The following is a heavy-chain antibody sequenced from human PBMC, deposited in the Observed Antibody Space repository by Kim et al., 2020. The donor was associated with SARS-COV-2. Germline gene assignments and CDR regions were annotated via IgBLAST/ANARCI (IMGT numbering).Heavy chain of an antibody. CDR1: GGSVSSSNYY. CDR2: ISNTGGN. Sequence: SETLSLTCTVSGGSVSSSNYYWAWIRQPPGKGLEWIGTISNTGGNYYNPSLKSRVTMSVDTSKNQFSLGLSSVTAADTAVYYCARPSGLDTGKFDYWGQGTLVTVSS. J-gene: IGHJ4*02. D-gene: IGHD6-19*01. CDR3: ARPSGLDTGKFDY. V-gene: IGHV4-39*01.